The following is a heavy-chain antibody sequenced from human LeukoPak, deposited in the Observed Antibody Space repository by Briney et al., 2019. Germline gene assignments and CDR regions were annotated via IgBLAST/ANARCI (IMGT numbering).Heavy chain of an antibody. CDR1: GFTFTNYA. V-gene: IGHV3-23*01. CDR2: ISASGVMT. J-gene: IGHJ4*02. D-gene: IGHD3-22*01. Sequence: GGSLRLSCAASGFTFTNYAMTWVRQAPGKGLEWVSSISASGVMTYYADSVKGRFTVSRDNAKNSLYLQMNSLRAEDTAVYYCARVPIPGSGYYYDYWGQGTLVTVSS. CDR3: ARVPIPGSGYYYDY.